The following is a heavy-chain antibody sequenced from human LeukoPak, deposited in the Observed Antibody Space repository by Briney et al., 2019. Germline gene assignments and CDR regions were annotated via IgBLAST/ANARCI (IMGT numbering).Heavy chain of an antibody. CDR2: ISSSGSTI. CDR1: GFTFSSYE. Sequence: GGSLRLSCAASGFTFSSYEMNWVRQAPGKGLEWVSYISSSGSTIYYADSVKGRFTISRDNAKNSLYLQMNSLRAEDTAVYYCARAALLYRGWFDPWGQGTLVIVSS. D-gene: IGHD3-3*01. V-gene: IGHV3-48*03. CDR3: ARAALLYRGWFDP. J-gene: IGHJ5*02.